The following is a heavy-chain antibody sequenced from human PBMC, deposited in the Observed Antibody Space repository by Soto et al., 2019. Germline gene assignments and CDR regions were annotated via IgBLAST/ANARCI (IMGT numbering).Heavy chain of an antibody. CDR3: ARDSGPMVRGRSVYYMDV. CDR1: GFTFSSYS. Sequence: PGGSLRLSCAASGFTFSSYSMNWVRQAPGKGLEWVSSISSSSSYIYYADSVKGRFTIPRDNAKNSLYLQMNSLRAEDTAVYYCARDSGPMVRGRSVYYMDVWGKGTTVTVSS. CDR2: ISSSSSYI. D-gene: IGHD3-10*01. V-gene: IGHV3-21*01. J-gene: IGHJ6*03.